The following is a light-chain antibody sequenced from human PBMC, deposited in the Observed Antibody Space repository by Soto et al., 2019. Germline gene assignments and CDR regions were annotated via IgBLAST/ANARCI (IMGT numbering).Light chain of an antibody. CDR2: AAS. J-gene: IGKJ2*01. Sequence: DIQMTQSPSSLSASVGDRVTITCRASQSISSYLNWYQQKPGKAPKLLIYAASRLHGGVSSMFSGSGSGTDFTLSISSLQTEDFATYYCQQGYSTPRTFGHETKLQIE. CDR3: QQGYSTPRT. V-gene: IGKV1-39*01. CDR1: QSISSY.